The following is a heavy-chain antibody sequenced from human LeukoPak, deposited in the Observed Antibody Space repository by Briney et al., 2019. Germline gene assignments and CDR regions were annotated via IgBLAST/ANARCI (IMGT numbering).Heavy chain of an antibody. V-gene: IGHV4-4*02. J-gene: IGHJ6*02. CDR1: GGSISSSNW. CDR2: IYHSGST. CDR3: AREGPPGYCSGGSCSFNYYYYGMDV. Sequence: SETLSLTCAVSGGSISSSNWWSWVRQPPGKGLEWIGEIYHSGSTNYNPSLKSRVTISVDKSKNQFSLKLSSVTAADTAVYYCAREGPPGYCSGGSCSFNYYYYGMDVWGQGTTVTVSS. D-gene: IGHD2-15*01.